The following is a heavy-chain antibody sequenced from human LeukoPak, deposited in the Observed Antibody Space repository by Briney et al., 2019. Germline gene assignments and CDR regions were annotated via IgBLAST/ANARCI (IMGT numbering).Heavy chain of an antibody. CDR1: GFTFSSYA. CDR2: ISGSGGST. Sequence: GGSLRLSCAASGFTFSSYAMSWVRQAPGKGLEWVSAISGSGGSTYYADSVKGRFTISRDNSKNSLYLQMNSLRAEDPSVYYCSSESPVNPADSSGDFSVDAFDIWGQGTMVTVSS. D-gene: IGHD3-22*01. J-gene: IGHJ3*02. CDR3: SSESPVNPADSSGDFSVDAFDI. V-gene: IGHV3-23*01.